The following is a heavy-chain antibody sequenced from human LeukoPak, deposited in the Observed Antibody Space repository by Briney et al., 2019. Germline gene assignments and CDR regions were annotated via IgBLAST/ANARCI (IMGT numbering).Heavy chain of an antibody. V-gene: IGHV3-30-3*01. Sequence: PGGSLRLSCAASGGFTFGTYAMHWVRQAPGKGLEWVAVISNDGSNKYYADSVKGRFTVSRDNSKNTLFLQMNSLRAEDTAVYYCARVSGYFDNWGQGTLVTVSS. CDR1: GGFTFGTYA. J-gene: IGHJ4*02. CDR2: ISNDGSNK. CDR3: ARVSGYFDN.